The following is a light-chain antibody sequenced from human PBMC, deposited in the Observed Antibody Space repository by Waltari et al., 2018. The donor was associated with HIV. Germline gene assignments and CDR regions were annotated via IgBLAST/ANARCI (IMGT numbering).Light chain of an antibody. V-gene: IGKV3-15*01. Sequence: EIAMTQSPVTLSVSPGERATLSCRASQSISGNLAWYQQKPGQAPRLLIYGASTRATGIPARFSGSGSGTEFTLTISSLQSEDFAVYYCQQYNNWPRTFGQGTKLEIK. CDR3: QQYNNWPRT. CDR2: GAS. CDR1: QSISGN. J-gene: IGKJ2*01.